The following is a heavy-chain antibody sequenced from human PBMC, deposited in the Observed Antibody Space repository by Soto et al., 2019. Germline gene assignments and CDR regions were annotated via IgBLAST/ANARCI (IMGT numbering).Heavy chain of an antibody. J-gene: IGHJ4*02. V-gene: IGHV3-13*04. D-gene: IGHD6-19*01. Sequence: EVQLVESGGGLVQPGGSLRLSCAASGFTFSSYDMHWVRQPTGKGLEWVSSIGTSGDTYYPGSVKGRFTISRENAKNSLYLQMNSLRAGDTAVYWCVRAGYISGWGYDYWGQGTLVTVSS. CDR1: GFTFSSYD. CDR3: VRAGYISGWGYDY. CDR2: IGTSGDT.